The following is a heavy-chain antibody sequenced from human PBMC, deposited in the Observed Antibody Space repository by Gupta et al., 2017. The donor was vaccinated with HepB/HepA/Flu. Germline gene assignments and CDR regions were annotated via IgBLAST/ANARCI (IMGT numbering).Heavy chain of an antibody. CDR1: GGSISSSSYY. V-gene: IGHV4-39*01. CDR3: ARLSSYTMNDD. CDR2: IYYSGST. J-gene: IGHJ4*02. D-gene: IGHD6-6*01. Sequence: QLQLQESGPGLVKPSETLSLTCTVSGGSISSSSYYWGWIRQPPGKGLEWIGSIYYSGSTYYNPSLKSRVTIAVDTAKKQFSLKLRSVTAADTAVYYGARLSSYTMNDDGGQGTMVTVSS.